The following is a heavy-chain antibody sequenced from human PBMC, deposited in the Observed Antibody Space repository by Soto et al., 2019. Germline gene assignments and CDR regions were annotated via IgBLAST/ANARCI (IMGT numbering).Heavy chain of an antibody. CDR2: ISGSGSHI. Sequence: EVQLVESVGGLVKPGGSLSGSCAASGFTFSNDDMIWVRQAPGKGLEWVASISGSGSHIYYADSVRGRCTIYRDNANKSVCLEVPALSAEEPAVYFSARDLIGPYGPWGQGTVVTSSS. CDR1: GFTFSNDD. D-gene: IGHD4-17*01. CDR3: ARDLIGPYGP. V-gene: IGHV3-21*01. J-gene: IGHJ3*01.